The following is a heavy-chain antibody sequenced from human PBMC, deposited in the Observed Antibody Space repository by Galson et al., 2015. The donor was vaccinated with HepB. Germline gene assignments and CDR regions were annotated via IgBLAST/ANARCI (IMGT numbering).Heavy chain of an antibody. J-gene: IGHJ6*02. CDR1: GFTFSNAW. V-gene: IGHV3-15*01. CDR2: IKSKTDGGTT. D-gene: IGHD1-26*01. Sequence: SLRLSCAASGFTFSNAWMSWVRQAPGKGLEWVGRIKSKTDGGTTDYAAPVKGRFTISRDDSKNTLYLQMNSLKTEDTAVYYCRHSGSYYDYYYGMDVWGQGTTVTVSS. CDR3: RHSGSYYDYYYGMDV.